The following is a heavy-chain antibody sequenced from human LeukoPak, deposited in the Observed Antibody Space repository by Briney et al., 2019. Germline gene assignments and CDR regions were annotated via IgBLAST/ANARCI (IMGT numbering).Heavy chain of an antibody. J-gene: IGHJ2*01. V-gene: IGHV4-61*08. D-gene: IGHD6-6*01. CDR3: ARVWEYSSSSGSYWYFDL. Sequence: PSETLSLTCTVSGGSISSGGYYWSWIRQPPGKGLEWIGYIYYSGSTNYNPSLKSRVTISVDTSKNQFSLKLSSVTAADTAVYYCARVWEYSSSSGSYWYFDLWGRGTLVTVSS. CDR1: GGSISSGGYY. CDR2: IYYSGST.